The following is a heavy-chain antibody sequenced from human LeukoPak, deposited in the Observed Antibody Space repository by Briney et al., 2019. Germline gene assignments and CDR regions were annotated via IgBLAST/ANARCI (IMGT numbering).Heavy chain of an antibody. Sequence: PSQTLSLTCTGSGGSISSGNYYWSWIRQPPGRGLEWIGYIYYSGSTYYNPSLKSRVTISADTSENQLSLKVSSVTAADTAVYYCARLFGVMRDFDYWGQGTLVTVSS. CDR1: GGSISSGNYY. CDR2: IYYSGST. V-gene: IGHV4-30-4*08. J-gene: IGHJ4*02. CDR3: ARLFGVMRDFDY. D-gene: IGHD3-3*01.